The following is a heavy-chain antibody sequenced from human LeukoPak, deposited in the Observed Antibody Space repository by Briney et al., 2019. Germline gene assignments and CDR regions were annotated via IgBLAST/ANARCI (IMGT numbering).Heavy chain of an antibody. CDR3: ARGPDYDLLTGYPDYYYYSMDV. CDR2: MNPNSGDT. Sequence: ASVKVSCKASGYIVTSYDINWVRQATGQGLEWMGWMNPNSGDTGYAQTFLGRVTLTRDTSISTAYMELSSLRSEDTAVYYCARGPDYDLLTGYPDYYYYSMDVWGKGTTVTVSS. J-gene: IGHJ6*03. CDR1: GYIVTSYD. D-gene: IGHD3-9*01. V-gene: IGHV1-8*01.